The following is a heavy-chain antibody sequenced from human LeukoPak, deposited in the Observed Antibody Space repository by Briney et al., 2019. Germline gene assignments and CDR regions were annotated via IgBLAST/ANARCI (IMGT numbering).Heavy chain of an antibody. CDR1: GFIFSSYW. Sequence: GGSLRLSCAASGFIFSSYWMSWVRQAPGKGLEWVANIKPDGSEKYYVDSVKGRFTISRDSAKNSMYLQMNSLRAEDTAVYYCARQLFTSGYYWGYWGQGTLVSVSS. J-gene: IGHJ4*02. D-gene: IGHD6-19*01. V-gene: IGHV3-7*02. CDR2: IKPDGSEK. CDR3: ARQLFTSGYYWGY.